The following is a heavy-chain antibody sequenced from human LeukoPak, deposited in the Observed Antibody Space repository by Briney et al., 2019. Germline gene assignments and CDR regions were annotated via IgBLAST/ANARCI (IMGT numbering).Heavy chain of an antibody. CDR1: GFTFSSYG. CDR3: AKDSTVATRSPLDY. Sequence: GGSLRPSCAASGFTFSSYGMHWVRQAPGKGLEWVAFIRYDGSNKYYADSVKGRFTISRDNSKNTLYLQMNSLRAEDTAVYYCAKDSTVATRSPLDYWGQGTLDTVSS. CDR2: IRYDGSNK. V-gene: IGHV3-30*02. J-gene: IGHJ4*02. D-gene: IGHD4-17*01.